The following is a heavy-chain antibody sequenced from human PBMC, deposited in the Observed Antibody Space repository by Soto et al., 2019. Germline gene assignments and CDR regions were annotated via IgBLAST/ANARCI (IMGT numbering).Heavy chain of an antibody. Sequence: PGGSLRLSCAASGFTFSSYAMHWVRQAPGKGLEWVAVISYDGINKYYADSVKGRFTISRDNSKNTLYLQMNSLRAEDTAVYYGARMAPPQGEYQLLNVFDIWGQGTMVTVSS. J-gene: IGHJ3*02. CDR1: GFTFSSYA. D-gene: IGHD2-2*01. CDR2: ISYDGINK. CDR3: ARMAPPQGEYQLLNVFDI. V-gene: IGHV3-30-3*01.